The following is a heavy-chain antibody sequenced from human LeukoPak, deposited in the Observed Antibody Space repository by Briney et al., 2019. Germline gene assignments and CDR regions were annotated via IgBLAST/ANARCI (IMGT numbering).Heavy chain of an antibody. CDR3: AGGAGYYFDY. CDR2: IYYSGST. J-gene: IGHJ4*02. V-gene: IGHV4-31*03. D-gene: IGHD3-16*01. Sequence: SQTLSLTCTVSGGSISSGGYYWSSIRQHPGRGLEWIGYIYYSGSTYYNPSLKSRVTIPVDTSKNQFSLKLSSVTAADTAVYYCAGGAGYYFDYWGQGTLVTVSS. CDR1: GGSISSGGYY.